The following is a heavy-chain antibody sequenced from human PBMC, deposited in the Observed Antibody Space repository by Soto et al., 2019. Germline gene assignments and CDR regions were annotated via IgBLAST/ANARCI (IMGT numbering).Heavy chain of an antibody. CDR3: AREGGESSDGLYYFDS. Sequence: SETLSLNCTVSGGSTSSDNYWSWIRQPPGKGLEWIGHIYYSGNTDYNPSLKSRLAISIDTSKNQFSLKLSSVTAADTAVYFCAREGGESSDGLYYFDSWGQGSLVTVSS. CDR1: GGSTSSDNY. V-gene: IGHV4-30-4*01. J-gene: IGHJ4*02. D-gene: IGHD3-16*01. CDR2: IYYSGNT.